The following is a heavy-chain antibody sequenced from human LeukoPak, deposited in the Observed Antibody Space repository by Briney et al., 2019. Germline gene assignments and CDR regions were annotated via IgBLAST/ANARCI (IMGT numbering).Heavy chain of an antibody. CDR2: ISGVGGSR. D-gene: IGHD6-25*01. Sequence: GGSLRLSCAASGLTFSSYAMTWVRQAPGKGLEWVSGISGVGGSRYYADSVKGRFTISRDNSKNTLYLQMNSLRAEDTAVYYCARGGLDESFQYWGQGTLVTVST. CDR3: ARGGLDESFQY. V-gene: IGHV3-23*01. CDR1: GLTFSSYA. J-gene: IGHJ1*01.